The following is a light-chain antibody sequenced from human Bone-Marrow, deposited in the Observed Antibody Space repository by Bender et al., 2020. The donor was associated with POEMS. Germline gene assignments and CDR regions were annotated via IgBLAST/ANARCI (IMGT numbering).Light chain of an antibody. J-gene: IGLJ2*01. CDR3: SSYRSGSTLVV. CDR2: GVS. Sequence: QSALTQPASVSGSPGQSITISCTGTSSDIAIYDFVSWYQQHPGKAPTLMIFGVSERPSGVSHRFSGSESGNTASLTISGLQAEDEADYYCSSYRSGSTLVVFGGGTKVTVL. CDR1: SSDIAIYDF. V-gene: IGLV2-14*01.